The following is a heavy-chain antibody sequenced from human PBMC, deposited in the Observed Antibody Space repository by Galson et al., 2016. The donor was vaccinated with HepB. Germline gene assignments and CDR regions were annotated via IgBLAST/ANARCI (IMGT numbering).Heavy chain of an antibody. CDR3: ARGRNSAFDY. D-gene: IGHD1-7*01. CDR1: WDSVSADMFA. V-gene: IGHV6-1*01. J-gene: IGHJ4*02. CDR2: TYYRSRWFS. Sequence: CAIFWDSVSADMFAWNWIRQSPSRGVEWLGRTYYRSRWFSDYAESVQGRITINPDTSNNHFSLQLNSVTPDDTAIYFCARGRNSAFDYWGQGILVTVSS.